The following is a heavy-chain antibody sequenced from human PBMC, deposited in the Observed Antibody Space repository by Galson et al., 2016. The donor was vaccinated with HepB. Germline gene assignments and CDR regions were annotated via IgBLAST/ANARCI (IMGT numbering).Heavy chain of an antibody. CDR1: GGSISGYH. Sequence: SETLSLTCPVSGGSISGYHWGWIRQPPGKGLEWIGYINYSGSTNYSPSLKSRVTISVDTSKNQFSLKLRSVTAADTAVYYCARVNYYDNSGCDYYIDYWGQGALVTVSS. J-gene: IGHJ4*02. CDR2: INYSGST. V-gene: IGHV4-59*01. D-gene: IGHD3-22*01. CDR3: ARVNYYDNSGCDYYIDY.